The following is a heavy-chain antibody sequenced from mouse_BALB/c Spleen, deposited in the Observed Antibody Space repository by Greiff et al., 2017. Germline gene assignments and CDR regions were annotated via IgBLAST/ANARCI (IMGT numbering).Heavy chain of an antibody. D-gene: IGHD2-3*01. CDR2: ISSGSSTI. CDR1: GFTFSSFG. Sequence: EVKVVESGGGLVQPGGSRKLSCAASGFTFSSFGMHWVRQAPEKGLEWVAYISSGSSTIYYADTVKGRFTISRDNPKNTLFLQMTSLRSEDTAMYYCAREGYDGYPPSMDYWGQGTSVTVSS. CDR3: AREGYDGYPPSMDY. J-gene: IGHJ4*01. V-gene: IGHV5-17*02.